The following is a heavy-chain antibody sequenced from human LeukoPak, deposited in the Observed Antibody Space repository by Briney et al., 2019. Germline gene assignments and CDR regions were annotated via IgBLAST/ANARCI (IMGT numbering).Heavy chain of an antibody. J-gene: IGHJ3*02. CDR3: ARPVGVAELRYFDWLSPEDAFDI. V-gene: IGHV1-46*01. Sequence: GASVKVSCKASGYTFTSYYMHWVRQAPGQGLEWMGIINPSGGSTSYAQKFQGRVTMTRDMSTSTVYMELSSLRSEDTAVYYCARPVGVAELRYFDWLSPEDAFDIWGQGTMVTVSS. CDR1: GYTFTSYY. CDR2: INPSGGST. D-gene: IGHD3-9*01.